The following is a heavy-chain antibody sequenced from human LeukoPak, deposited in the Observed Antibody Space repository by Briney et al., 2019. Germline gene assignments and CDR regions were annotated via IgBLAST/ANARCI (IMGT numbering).Heavy chain of an antibody. V-gene: IGHV3-64*01. Sequence: GGSLRLSCAASGFTFSSYAMHWVRQAPGKGLEYVSAISSNGGSTYYANSVKGRFTISRDNSKNTLYLQMGSLRAEDMAVYYCARALWAYCGGDCYPPPVGYWGQGTLVTVSS. J-gene: IGHJ4*02. CDR2: ISSNGGST. CDR3: ARALWAYCGGDCYPPPVGY. D-gene: IGHD2-21*02. CDR1: GFTFSSYA.